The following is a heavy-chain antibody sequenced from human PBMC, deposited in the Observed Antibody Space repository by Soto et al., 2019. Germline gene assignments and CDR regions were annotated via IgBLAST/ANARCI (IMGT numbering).Heavy chain of an antibody. Sequence: VTCSISWEEVSCNSAAWNWFRQSPSRGLEWLGRTYYRSRWYSDYAVSVKSRITINPDTSKNQFSLQLNSVTPEDTAVYYCARGSRAWFDPWGQGTLVTVSS. D-gene: IGHD3-10*01. CDR2: TYYRSRWYS. CDR3: ARGSRAWFDP. CDR1: WEEVSCNSAA. J-gene: IGHJ5*02. V-gene: IGHV6-1*01.